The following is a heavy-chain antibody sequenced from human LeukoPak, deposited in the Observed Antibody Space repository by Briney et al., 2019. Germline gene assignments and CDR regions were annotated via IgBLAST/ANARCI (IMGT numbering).Heavy chain of an antibody. Sequence: SETLSLTCTVSGGYISSGGYYWSWVRQPPGKGLEWVGHIYHSGTTSYNPSLKSRVTISVDTSKNQFALKLTSMTAADTAVYYCARDHSSSGWFDPWGQGTLVTVSS. CDR1: GGYISSGGYY. D-gene: IGHD6-6*01. V-gene: IGHV4-30-2*01. CDR2: IYHSGTT. J-gene: IGHJ5*02. CDR3: ARDHSSSGWFDP.